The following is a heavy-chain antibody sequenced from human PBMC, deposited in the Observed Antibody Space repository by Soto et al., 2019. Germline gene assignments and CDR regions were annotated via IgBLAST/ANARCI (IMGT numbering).Heavy chain of an antibody. V-gene: IGHV4-31*03. CDR2: IYYSGST. J-gene: IGHJ5*02. CDR1: GGSISSGGYY. Sequence: PSETLSLTCTVSGGSISSGGYYWSWIRQHPGKGLEWIGYIYYSGSTYYNPSLKSRVTISVDTSKNQFSLKLSSVTAADTAVYYCARDLGGSSSWYVGANWFDPWGQGTLVTVSS. CDR3: ARDLGGSSSWYVGANWFDP. D-gene: IGHD6-13*01.